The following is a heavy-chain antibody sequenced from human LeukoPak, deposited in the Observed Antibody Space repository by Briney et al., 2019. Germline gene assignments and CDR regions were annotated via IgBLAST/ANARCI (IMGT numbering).Heavy chain of an antibody. D-gene: IGHD3-22*01. CDR1: GGSFSGYY. V-gene: IGHV4-34*01. Sequence: SETLSLTCAVYGGSFSGYYWSWIRQPPGKGLEWIGEINHSGSTNYNPSLKSRVTISVDTSKNQFSLRLSSVTAADTAVYYCARAQYYFDGSGYFSGGWFDPWGQGTLVTVSS. J-gene: IGHJ5*02. CDR3: ARAQYYFDGSGYFSGGWFDP. CDR2: INHSGST.